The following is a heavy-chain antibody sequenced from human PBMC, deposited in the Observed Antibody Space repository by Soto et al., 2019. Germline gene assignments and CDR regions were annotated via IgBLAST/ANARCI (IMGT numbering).Heavy chain of an antibody. Sequence: GGSLRLSCAASGFTFSSYGMHWVRQAPGKGLEWVAVISYDGSNKYYADSVKGRFTISRDNSKNTLYLQMNSLRAEDTAVYYCAKGHSLSVTTPHDAFDIWGQGTMVTVSS. D-gene: IGHD4-17*01. CDR2: ISYDGSNK. V-gene: IGHV3-30*18. CDR1: GFTFSSYG. J-gene: IGHJ3*02. CDR3: AKGHSLSVTTPHDAFDI.